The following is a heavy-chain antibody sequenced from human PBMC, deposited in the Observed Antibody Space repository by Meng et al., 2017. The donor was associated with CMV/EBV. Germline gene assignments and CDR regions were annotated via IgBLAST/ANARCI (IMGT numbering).Heavy chain of an antibody. Sequence: GESLKISCAASGFTFSSYWMSWVRQAPGKGLEWVANIKQDGSEKYYVDSVKGRFTISRDNAKNSLYLQMNSLRAEDTAVYYCARFYDSSGYYPDYWGQGTLVTVSS. J-gene: IGHJ4*02. CDR3: ARFYDSSGYYPDY. CDR1: GFTFSSYW. CDR2: IKQDGSEK. V-gene: IGHV3-7*03. D-gene: IGHD3-22*01.